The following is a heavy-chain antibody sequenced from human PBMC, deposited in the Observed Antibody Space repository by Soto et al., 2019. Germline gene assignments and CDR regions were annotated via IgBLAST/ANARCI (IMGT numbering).Heavy chain of an antibody. CDR2: ISYDGNYK. CDR3: GKVSTYYYDSTFDY. V-gene: IGHV3-30*18. J-gene: IGHJ4*02. CDR1: GFTFSDYY. Sequence: PGGSLRLSCAASGFTFSDYYMHWVRQAPGKGLEWVAIISYDGNYKHHADSVKGRFTISRDNSKNTLYLQMNSLRAEDTAVYYCGKVSTYYYDSTFDYWGQGTLVSVSS. D-gene: IGHD3-22*01.